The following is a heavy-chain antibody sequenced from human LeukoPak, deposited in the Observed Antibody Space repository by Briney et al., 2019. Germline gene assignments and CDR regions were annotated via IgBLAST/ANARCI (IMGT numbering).Heavy chain of an antibody. V-gene: IGHV3-23*01. CDR1: GFTFSSYA. CDR2: ISGSGGST. J-gene: IGHJ4*02. D-gene: IGHD4-17*01. CDR3: ARVRGYGDYFLDY. Sequence: GGSLRLSCAASGFTFSSYAMSWVRQAPGKGLEWVSAISGSGGSTYYADSVKGRFTISRDNSKNTLYLQMNSLRAEDTAVYYCARVRGYGDYFLDYWGQGTLVTVSS.